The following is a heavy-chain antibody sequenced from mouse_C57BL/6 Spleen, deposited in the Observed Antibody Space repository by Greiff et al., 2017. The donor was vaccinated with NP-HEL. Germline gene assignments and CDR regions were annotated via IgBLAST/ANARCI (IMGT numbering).Heavy chain of an antibody. Sequence: QVQLKQSGAELVRPGASVKLSCKASGYTFTDYYINWVKQRPGQGLEWIARIYPGSGNTYYNEKFKGKATLTAEKSSSTAYMQLSSLTSEDSAVYFCASGHYYGSSLYYAMDYWGQGTSVTVSS. CDR3: ASGHYYGSSLYYAMDY. CDR2: IYPGSGNT. CDR1: GYTFTDYY. V-gene: IGHV1-76*01. J-gene: IGHJ4*01. D-gene: IGHD1-1*01.